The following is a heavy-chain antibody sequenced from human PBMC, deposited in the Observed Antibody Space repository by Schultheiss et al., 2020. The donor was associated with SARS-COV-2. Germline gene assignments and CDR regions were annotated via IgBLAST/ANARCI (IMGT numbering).Heavy chain of an antibody. CDR2: IYHSGST. Sequence: SETLSLTCTVSGGSISSYYWSWIRQPPGKGLEWIGSIYHSGSTYYNPSLKSRVTISVDTSKNQFSLKLSSVTAADTAVYYCARSAIVATIDWFDPWGQGTLVTVSS. J-gene: IGHJ5*02. V-gene: IGHV4-59*04. CDR3: ARSAIVATIDWFDP. CDR1: GGSISSYY. D-gene: IGHD5-12*01.